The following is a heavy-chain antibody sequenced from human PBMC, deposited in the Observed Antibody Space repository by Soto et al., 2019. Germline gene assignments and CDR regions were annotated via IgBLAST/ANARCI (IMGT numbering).Heavy chain of an antibody. CDR1: GYTFTGYY. D-gene: IGHD6-19*01. CDR2: INPNSGGT. V-gene: IGHV1-2*04. CDR3: ARDRVRYSSGWYLIDY. Sequence: ASVKVSCKASGYTFTGYYMQWVRQAPGQGLEWMGWINPNSGGTNYAQKFQGWVTMTRDTSISTAYMELSRLRSDDTAVYYCARDRVRYSSGWYLIDYWGQGPLVTVSS. J-gene: IGHJ4*02.